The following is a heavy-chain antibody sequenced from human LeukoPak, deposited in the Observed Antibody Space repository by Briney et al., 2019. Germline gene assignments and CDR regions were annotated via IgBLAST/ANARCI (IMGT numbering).Heavy chain of an antibody. CDR1: GYTFTSYD. J-gene: IGHJ6*03. V-gene: IGHV1-8*01. Sequence: ASVKVSCKASGYTFTSYDINWVRQATGQGLEWLGWMNPNSGDTGYAQKFQGRVTMTRDTSISTAYLELSSLRSDDTAVYYCASLGLEWFHFYYMDVWGKGTTVTVSS. CDR2: MNPNSGDT. CDR3: ASLGLEWFHFYYMDV. D-gene: IGHD3-3*01.